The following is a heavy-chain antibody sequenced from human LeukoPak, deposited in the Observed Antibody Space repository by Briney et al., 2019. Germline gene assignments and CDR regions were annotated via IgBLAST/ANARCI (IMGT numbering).Heavy chain of an antibody. Sequence: KPSETLSLTCAVYGGSFSGYYWSWIRQRPGKGLEWIGEINHSGSTNYNPSLKSRVTISVDTSKNQFSLKLSSVTAADTAVYYCAREAGGYYGSGSYYNGKSNFDYWGQGTLVTVSS. D-gene: IGHD3-10*01. CDR2: INHSGST. V-gene: IGHV4-34*01. CDR1: GGSFSGYY. J-gene: IGHJ4*02. CDR3: AREAGGYYGSGSYYNGKSNFDY.